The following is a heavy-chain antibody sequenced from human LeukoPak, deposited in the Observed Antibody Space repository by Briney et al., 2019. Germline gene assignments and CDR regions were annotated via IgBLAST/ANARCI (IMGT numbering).Heavy chain of an antibody. CDR3: ARDGLISLWFGRDGNWFDP. V-gene: IGHV1-2*02. J-gene: IGHJ5*02. Sequence: ASVKVSCKASGHTFTVYYIHWVRQAPGQGLEWMGWITLNSGDTKYAQKFQGRVTMTRDTSISTAYMELSRLRSDDTAVYYCARDGLISLWFGRDGNWFDPWGQGTLVTVSS. CDR2: ITLNSGDT. CDR1: GHTFTVYY. D-gene: IGHD3-10*01.